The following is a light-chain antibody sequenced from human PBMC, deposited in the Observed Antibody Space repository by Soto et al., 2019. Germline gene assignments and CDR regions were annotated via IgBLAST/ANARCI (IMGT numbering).Light chain of an antibody. CDR3: QQYGSSRSVT. CDR1: QSVSSSY. J-gene: IGKJ5*01. V-gene: IGKV3-20*01. CDR2: GAS. Sequence: IVLTQAPSTLLLSPGERATLSCRASQSVSSSYLAWYQQKPGQAPRLLIYGASSRATGIPDRFSGSGSGTDFTLTISRPEPDDFTVYYCQQYGSSRSVTFGQGTRLE.